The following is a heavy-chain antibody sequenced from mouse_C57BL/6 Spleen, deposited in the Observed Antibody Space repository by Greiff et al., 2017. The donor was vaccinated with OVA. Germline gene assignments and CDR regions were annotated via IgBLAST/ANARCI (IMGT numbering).Heavy chain of an antibody. J-gene: IGHJ4*01. CDR3: ARMYYGSSDYYAMDY. CDR1: GYSFTDYN. V-gene: IGHV1-39*01. Sequence: SGPELVKPGASVKISCKASGYSFTDYNMNWVKQSNGKSLEWIGVINPNYGTTRYNQKFKGKATLTLDQSSSTAYMQLNILTSEDSAVYYCARMYYGSSDYYAMDYWGQGTSVTVSS. CDR2: INPNYGTT. D-gene: IGHD1-1*01.